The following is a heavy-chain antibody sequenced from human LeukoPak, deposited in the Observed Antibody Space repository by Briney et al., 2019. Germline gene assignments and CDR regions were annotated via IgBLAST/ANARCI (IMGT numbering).Heavy chain of an antibody. V-gene: IGHV1-18*01. CDR3: ARVDAEGNYINWFDS. D-gene: IGHD1-7*01. J-gene: IGHJ5*01. Sequence: ASVKVSCKASGYTFTNYGISWMRQAPGQGLEWMGWIGPYSGNTNYAQNFQGRVTMTTDTSTSTVYMELRSLRSDDTAMYYCARVDAEGNYINWFDSWGQGTLVTVSS. CDR2: IGPYSGNT. CDR1: GYTFTNYG.